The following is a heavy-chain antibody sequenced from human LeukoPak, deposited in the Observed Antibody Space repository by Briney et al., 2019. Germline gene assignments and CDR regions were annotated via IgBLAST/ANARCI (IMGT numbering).Heavy chain of an antibody. Sequence: PSETLSLTCTVSGGSISSYYWSWIRPPAGKGLEWIGRIYSSGNTYYNPSLKSRVTISVDTSKNQFSLKLSSVTAADTAVYYCARRQGSGWYEQYYYYGMDVWGQGTTVTVSS. CDR1: GGSISSYY. D-gene: IGHD6-19*01. J-gene: IGHJ6*02. V-gene: IGHV4-4*07. CDR3: ARRQGSGWYEQYYYYGMDV. CDR2: IYSSGNT.